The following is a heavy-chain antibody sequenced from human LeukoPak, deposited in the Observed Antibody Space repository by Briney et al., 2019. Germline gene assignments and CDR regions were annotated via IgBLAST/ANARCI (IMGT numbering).Heavy chain of an antibody. V-gene: IGHV1-2*02. CDR2: INPNSGGT. J-gene: IGHJ6*03. Sequence: ASVKVSCKASGYTFTAHYMHWVRQAPGQGLEWMGWINPNSGGTNYAQKFQGRVTLTRDTSISTAYMELSRLKSDDTAVYYCAREAYDSGSFRTDYYYMDVWGKGTTVTISS. CDR1: GYTFTAHY. CDR3: AREAYDSGSFRTDYYYMDV. D-gene: IGHD3-10*01.